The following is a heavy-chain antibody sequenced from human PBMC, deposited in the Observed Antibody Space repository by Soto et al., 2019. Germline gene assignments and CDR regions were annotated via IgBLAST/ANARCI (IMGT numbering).Heavy chain of an antibody. D-gene: IGHD2-21*01. CDR1: GYTFPMLG. CDR3: ARVIPCVEAWFDP. J-gene: IGHJ5*02. CDR2: LSAYTDIP. Sequence: AAVKGSCEASGYTFPMLGSAWLQRAPGQELEWMGWLSAYTDIPNYAQKFQGRVTMTIDTSTSTAYMDLRSLTSVDTVVYYCARVIPCVEAWFDPWGQGTLVTVSS. V-gene: IGHV1-18*01.